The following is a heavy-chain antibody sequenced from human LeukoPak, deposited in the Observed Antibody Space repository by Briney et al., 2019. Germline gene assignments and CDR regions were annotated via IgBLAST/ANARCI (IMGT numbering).Heavy chain of an antibody. Sequence: PGGSLRLSCAASGFTFSSYNMTWVRQAPGKGLEWVSYISSSSNTIYYADSVKGRFTISRDNSKNTLYLQMNSLRAEDTAVYYCAKATEEMGIFGVVILSPFDYWGQGTLVTVSS. CDR2: ISSSSNTI. CDR1: GFTFSSYN. V-gene: IGHV3-48*01. J-gene: IGHJ4*02. D-gene: IGHD3-3*01. CDR3: AKATEEMGIFGVVILSPFDY.